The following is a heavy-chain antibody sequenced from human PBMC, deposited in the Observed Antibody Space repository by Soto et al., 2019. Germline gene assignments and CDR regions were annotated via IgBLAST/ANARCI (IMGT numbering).Heavy chain of an antibody. CDR2: IWYDGSNK. CDR3: ARSRRYSSSWYYYGMDV. Sequence: QVQLVESGGGVVQPGRSLRLSCAASGFTFSSYGMHWVRQAPGKGLEWVAVIWYDGSNKYYADSVKGRFTISRDNSKNTLYLQMNSQRAEDTAVYYCARSRRYSSSWYYYGMDVWGQGTTVTVSS. J-gene: IGHJ6*02. D-gene: IGHD6-13*01. CDR1: GFTFSSYG. V-gene: IGHV3-33*01.